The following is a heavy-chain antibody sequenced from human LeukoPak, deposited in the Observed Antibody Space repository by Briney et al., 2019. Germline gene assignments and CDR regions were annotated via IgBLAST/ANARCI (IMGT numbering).Heavy chain of an antibody. D-gene: IGHD3-22*01. CDR2: TYYRSKWYY. J-gene: IGHJ4*02. CDR3: ARSIVVVTQPDY. CDR1: GDSVSSNSAA. V-gene: IGHV6-1*01. Sequence: SQTLSLTCVISGDSVSSNSAAWNWIRQSPSRGLEWLGRTYYRSKWYYHYAVSMKSRITVNPDTSKNQFSLQLNSVTPEDTAVYYCARSIVVVTQPDYWGQGTLVTVSS.